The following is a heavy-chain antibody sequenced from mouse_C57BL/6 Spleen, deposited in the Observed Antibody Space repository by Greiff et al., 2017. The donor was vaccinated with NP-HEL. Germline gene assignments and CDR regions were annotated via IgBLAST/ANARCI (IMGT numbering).Heavy chain of an antibody. CDR2: INPSSGYT. J-gene: IGHJ2*01. CDR3: AREDYYGSSYGDY. Sequence: QLKESGAELARPGASVKMSCKASGYTFTSYTMHWVKQRPGQGLEWIGYINPSSGYTKYNQKFKDKATLTADKSSSTAYMQLSSLTSEDSAVYYCAREDYYGSSYGDYWGQGTTLTVSS. V-gene: IGHV1-4*01. D-gene: IGHD1-1*01. CDR1: GYTFTSYT.